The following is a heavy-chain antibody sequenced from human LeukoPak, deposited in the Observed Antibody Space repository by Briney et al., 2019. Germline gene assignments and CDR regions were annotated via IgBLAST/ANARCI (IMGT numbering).Heavy chain of an antibody. Sequence: GGSLRLSCAASGFTFSSFALSWVRQAPGKGLEWVSAISDSDGSTYYSNSVEGRFTISRDNSRNTLYLLMNSLRAEDTAIYYCAKPHYFGSGSPDYWGQGTLVTVSS. J-gene: IGHJ4*02. CDR2: ISDSDGST. CDR3: AKPHYFGSGSPDY. V-gene: IGHV3-23*01. D-gene: IGHD3-10*01. CDR1: GFTFSSFA.